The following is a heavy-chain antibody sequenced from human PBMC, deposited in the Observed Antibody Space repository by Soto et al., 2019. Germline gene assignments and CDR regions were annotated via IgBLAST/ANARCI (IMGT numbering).Heavy chain of an antibody. J-gene: IGHJ6*02. V-gene: IGHV3-48*02. D-gene: IGHD3-10*01. Sequence: PGGSLRLSCAASGFTFSSYSMNWVRQAPGKGLEWVSYISSSSSTIYYADSVKGRFTISRDNAKNSLYLQMNSLRDEDTAVYYCARDRGGPRYRAYYYYGMDVWGQGTTVTSP. CDR3: ARDRGGPRYRAYYYYGMDV. CDR1: GFTFSSYS. CDR2: ISSSSSTI.